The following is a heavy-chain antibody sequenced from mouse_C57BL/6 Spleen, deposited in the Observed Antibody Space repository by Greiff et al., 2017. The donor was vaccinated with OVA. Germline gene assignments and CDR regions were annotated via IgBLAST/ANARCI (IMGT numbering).Heavy chain of an antibody. CDR1: GYTFTGYW. Sequence: VKVVESGAELMKPGASVKLSCKAPGYTFTGYWIEWVKQRPGHGLEWIGEILPGSGSTNYNAKFKGKATFTADTSSNTAYMHLSSLTTADSAFYYCSKRAYYSYAMDYWGQGTSVTVSS. V-gene: IGHV1-9*01. J-gene: IGHJ4*01. CDR2: ILPGSGST. D-gene: IGHD2-12*01. CDR3: SKRAYYSYAMDY.